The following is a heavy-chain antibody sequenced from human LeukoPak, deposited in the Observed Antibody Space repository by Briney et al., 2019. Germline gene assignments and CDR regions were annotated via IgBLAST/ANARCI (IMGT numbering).Heavy chain of an antibody. CDR1: GGSISSSSYY. Sequence: KPSETLSLTCTVSGGSISSSSYYWGWIRQPPGKGLEWIGSIYYSGSTYHNPSLKSRTSISMDTSKNQVHLSLTSVTAADTAIYFCAKDLHSSDSDAHYPNFAFHIWGQGTRVTVSS. D-gene: IGHD3-16*01. CDR3: AKDLHSSDSDAHYPNFAFHI. V-gene: IGHV4-39*06. CDR2: IYYSGST. J-gene: IGHJ3*02.